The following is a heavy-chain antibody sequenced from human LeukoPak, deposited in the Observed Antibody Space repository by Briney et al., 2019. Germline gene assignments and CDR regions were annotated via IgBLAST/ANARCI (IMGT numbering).Heavy chain of an antibody. CDR3: ARGRRKGYYGSGSRGYYYYMDV. J-gene: IGHJ6*03. CDR1: GYTLTGYY. CDR2: INPNSGGT. Sequence: GASVKVSCKASGYTLTGYYMHWVRQAPGQGLEWMGWINPNSGGTNYAQKFQGRVTMTRNTSISTAYMELSSLRSEDTAVYYCARGRRKGYYGSGSRGYYYYMDVWGKGTTVTISS. V-gene: IGHV1-2*02. D-gene: IGHD3-10*01.